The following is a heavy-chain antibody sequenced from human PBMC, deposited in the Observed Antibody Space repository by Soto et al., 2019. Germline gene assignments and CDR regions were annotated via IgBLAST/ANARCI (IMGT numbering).Heavy chain of an antibody. D-gene: IGHD4-17*01. CDR3: AQGEDGLYYSSGMDV. Sequence: SETLSLTCAVYGGSFSGYYWSWIRQPPGKGLEWIGEINHSGSTNYNTSLKSRVTISVNTSKNQYSLKLSSVTAADTAVYYCAQGEDGLYYSSGMDVWGQGTPVTVSS. V-gene: IGHV4-34*01. CDR1: GGSFSGYY. CDR2: INHSGST. J-gene: IGHJ6*02.